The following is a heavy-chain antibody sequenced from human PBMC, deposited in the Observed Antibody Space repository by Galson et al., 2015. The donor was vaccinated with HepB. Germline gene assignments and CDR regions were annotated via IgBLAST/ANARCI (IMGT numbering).Heavy chain of an antibody. CDR2: IRSKPNGHTT. CDR3: MTTVITQANFDY. J-gene: IGHJ4*02. CDR1: GFTFSNHY. V-gene: IGHV3-72*01. D-gene: IGHD4-23*01. Sequence: LRLSCAASGFTFSNHYMDWVRQAPGKGLEWVGRIRSKPNGHTTDYAASVKGRFSISRDDSKNSLYLVMNSLKTEDTAVYYCMTTVITQANFDYWGQGTLVTVSS.